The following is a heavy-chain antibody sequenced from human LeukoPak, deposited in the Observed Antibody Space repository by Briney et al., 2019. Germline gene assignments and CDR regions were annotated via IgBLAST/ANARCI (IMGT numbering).Heavy chain of an antibody. V-gene: IGHV4-59*01. CDR2: IYYSGST. CDR3: AKRTIFGVHNWFDP. D-gene: IGHD3-3*01. J-gene: IGHJ5*02. Sequence: SSETLSLTCTVSGGSISSYYWSWIRQPPGKGLEWIGYIYYSGSTNYNPSLKSRDTISVDTSKNQFSLKLSSVTAADTAVYYCAKRTIFGVHNWFDPWGQGTLVTVSS. CDR1: GGSISSYY.